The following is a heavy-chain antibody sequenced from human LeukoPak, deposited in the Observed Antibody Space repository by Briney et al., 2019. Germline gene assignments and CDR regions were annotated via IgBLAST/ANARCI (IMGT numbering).Heavy chain of an antibody. CDR1: GYTFTGYG. V-gene: IGHV1-18*04. J-gene: IGHJ4*02. CDR2: ISAYNGNT. Sequence: ASVKVSCKASGYTFTGYGISWVRQAPGQGLEWMGWISAYNGNTNYAQKLQGRVTMTTDTSTSTAYMELRSLRSDDTAVYYCARIARRGIYDILTGYFDYWGQGTLVTVSS. D-gene: IGHD3-9*01. CDR3: ARIARRGIYDILTGYFDY.